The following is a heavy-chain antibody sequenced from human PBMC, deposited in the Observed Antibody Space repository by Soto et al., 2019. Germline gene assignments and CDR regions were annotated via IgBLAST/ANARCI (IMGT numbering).Heavy chain of an antibody. CDR1: GFTFSSYA. Sequence: EVQLLESGGGLVQPGGSLRLSCAASGFTFSSYAMSWVRQAPGKGLEWVSAISGSGGSTYYADSVKGRFTISRDNSKNTLYLQMNSVRAEDTAVYYCAKDSYDILTGYSYYYYGMDVWGQGTTVTVSS. V-gene: IGHV3-23*01. CDR3: AKDSYDILTGYSYYYYGMDV. D-gene: IGHD3-9*01. J-gene: IGHJ6*02. CDR2: ISGSGGST.